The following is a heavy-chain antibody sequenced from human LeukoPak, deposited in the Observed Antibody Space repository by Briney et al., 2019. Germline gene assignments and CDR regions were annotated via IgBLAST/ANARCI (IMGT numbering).Heavy chain of an antibody. CDR1: GYTFTSYY. V-gene: IGHV1-46*01. Sequence: GASVKVSCKASGYTFTSYYMHWVRQAPGQGLEWMGIINPSGGSTSYAQKFQGRVTMTRNTSISTAYMELSSLRSEDTAVYYCAVCSYYYGSGSFDYWGQGTLVTASS. CDR3: AVCSYYYGSGSFDY. J-gene: IGHJ4*02. CDR2: INPSGGST. D-gene: IGHD3-10*01.